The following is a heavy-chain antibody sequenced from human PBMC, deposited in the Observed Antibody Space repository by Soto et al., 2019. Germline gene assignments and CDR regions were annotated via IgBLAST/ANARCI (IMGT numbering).Heavy chain of an antibody. CDR2: ISSSSAAI. CDR3: ARGAVAGLYFFDY. D-gene: IGHD6-19*01. Sequence: EVQLVESGGGLVQPGGSLRLSCVASGFTLSTYDMNWVRQAPGKGLQWVSHISSSSAAIVYADSVKGRITISRDNAKNSLYLQMNSLRDKDTAVYYCARGAVAGLYFFDYWGQGILVTVSS. J-gene: IGHJ4*02. CDR1: GFTLSTYD. V-gene: IGHV3-48*02.